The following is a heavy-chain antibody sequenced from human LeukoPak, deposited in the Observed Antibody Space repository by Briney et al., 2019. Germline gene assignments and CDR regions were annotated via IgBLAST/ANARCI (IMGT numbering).Heavy chain of an antibody. CDR2: IYHSGST. V-gene: IGHV4-59*01. CDR1: GDSISSYY. Sequence: SETLSLTCTGSGDSISSYYWSWIRQPPGKRLEWIGYIYHSGSTNYNPSLKSRVTISADTSKYQFSLKLSSVTAADTAVYYCATGYSSTWYYFDYWGQGTLVTVSS. CDR3: ATGYSSTWYYFDY. J-gene: IGHJ4*02. D-gene: IGHD6-13*01.